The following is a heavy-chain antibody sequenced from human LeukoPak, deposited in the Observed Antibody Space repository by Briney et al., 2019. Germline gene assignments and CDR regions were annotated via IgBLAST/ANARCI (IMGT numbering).Heavy chain of an antibody. D-gene: IGHD1-26*01. CDR2: ISSSSSYT. J-gene: IGHJ6*02. V-gene: IGHV3-11*05. Sequence: GGSLRLSCAASGFTFSDYYMSWIRQAPGKGLEWVSYISSSSSYTNYADSVKGRFTISRDNAKNSLYLQMNSLRAEDTAVYYCARAPIYSGSYYHYYYGMDVWGQGTTVTASS. CDR3: ARAPIYSGSYYHYYYGMDV. CDR1: GFTFSDYY.